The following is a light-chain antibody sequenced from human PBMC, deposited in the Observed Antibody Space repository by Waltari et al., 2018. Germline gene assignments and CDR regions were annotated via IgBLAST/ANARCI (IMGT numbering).Light chain of an antibody. CDR3: QQYNNWPPPYT. Sequence: EIVMTQSPATLSVSPGENATLACRASQSVSSNFAWYQHNPGQAPRLLIYGASPRATGIPARFSGSGSGTEFTLTISSLQSEDVAVYYCQQYNNWPPPYTFGQGTKLEIK. J-gene: IGKJ2*01. CDR2: GAS. CDR1: QSVSSN. V-gene: IGKV3-15*01.